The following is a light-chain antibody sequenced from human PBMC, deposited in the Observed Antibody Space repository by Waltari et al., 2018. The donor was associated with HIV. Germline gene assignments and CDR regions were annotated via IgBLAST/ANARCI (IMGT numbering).Light chain of an antibody. CDR1: SSDIGFYNY. CDR2: AVS. Sequence: QSALPQPRSVSGSPGQSVTISCPGTSSDIGFYNYVSWYQQHAGKAPKLVIYAVSKRPSGVPDRFSGSKSGNTASLTISGLQPEDEADYHCCSYGGRRIFAGGTKLTVL. V-gene: IGLV2-11*01. J-gene: IGLJ2*01. CDR3: CSYGGRRI.